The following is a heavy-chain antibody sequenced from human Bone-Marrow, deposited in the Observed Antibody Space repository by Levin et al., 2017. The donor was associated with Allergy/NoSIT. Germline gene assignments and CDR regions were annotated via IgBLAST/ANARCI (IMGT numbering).Heavy chain of an antibody. CDR3: AKELPREPHITMVRGVPSYGMDV. Sequence: GESLKISCAASGFTFSSYGMHWVRQAPGKGLEWVAVISYDGSNKYYADSVKGRFTISRDNSKNTLYLQMNSLRAEDTAVYYCAKELPREPHITMVRGVPSYGMDVWGQGTTVTVSS. CDR1: GFTFSSYG. D-gene: IGHD3-10*01. CDR2: ISYDGSNK. V-gene: IGHV3-30*18. J-gene: IGHJ6*02.